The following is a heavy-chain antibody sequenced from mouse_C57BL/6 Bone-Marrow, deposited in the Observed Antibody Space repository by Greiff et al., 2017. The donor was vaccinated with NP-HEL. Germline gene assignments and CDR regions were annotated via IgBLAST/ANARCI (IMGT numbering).Heavy chain of an antibody. CDR3: ARPYHYYGSSPYYAMDY. Sequence: QVQLQQSGAELMKPGASVKLSCKATGYTFTGYWIEWVKQRPGHGLEWIGEILPGSGSTNYNEKFKGKATFTADTSSNTAYMQLSSLTTEDSAIYYCARPYHYYGSSPYYAMDYWGQGTSVTVSS. V-gene: IGHV1-9*01. CDR2: ILPGSGST. CDR1: GYTFTGYW. D-gene: IGHD1-1*01. J-gene: IGHJ4*01.